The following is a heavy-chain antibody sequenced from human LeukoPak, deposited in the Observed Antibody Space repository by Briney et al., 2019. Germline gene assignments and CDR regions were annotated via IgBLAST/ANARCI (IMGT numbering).Heavy chain of an antibody. CDR1: GGTFSSYA. J-gene: IGHJ5*02. CDR3: ARAREESRSGTTSGWFDP. V-gene: IGHV1-46*01. CDR2: INPSGGSA. D-gene: IGHD1-7*01. Sequence: ASVKVSCKASGGTFSSYAISWVRQAPGQGLEWMGIINPSGGSASYAQKFQGRLTMTRDTSTSTVYMELSSLRSDDTAVYYCARAREESRSGTTSGWFDPWGQGTLVIVSS.